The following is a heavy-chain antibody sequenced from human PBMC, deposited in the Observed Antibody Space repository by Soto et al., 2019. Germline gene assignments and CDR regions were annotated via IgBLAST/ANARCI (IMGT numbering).Heavy chain of an antibody. D-gene: IGHD4-17*01. CDR1: GFTVSSNY. CDR3: SYGDLYYYYGMDV. CDR2: IYSGGST. J-gene: IGHJ6*02. V-gene: IGHV3-53*01. Sequence: PGGSLRLSCAASGFTVSSNYMSWVRQAPGKGLEWVSVIYSGGSTYYADSVKGRFTISRDNSKNTLYLQMNSLRAEDTAVYYCSYGDLYYYYGMDVWGQGTTVTVSS.